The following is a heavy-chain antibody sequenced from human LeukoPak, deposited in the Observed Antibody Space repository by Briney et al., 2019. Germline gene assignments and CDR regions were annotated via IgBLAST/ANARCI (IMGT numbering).Heavy chain of an antibody. D-gene: IGHD5-12*01. J-gene: IGHJ4*02. CDR3: AKDTGYDYFDY. CDR2: ISGSGGRT. Sequence: GGSLRLSCAASGFTFSSYAMSWVRESPGKGLEWVSAISGSGGRTYYADSVKRRFTISSDNSKNTLYLPMNSLRAEDTAVYYCAKDTGYDYFDYWGQGTLVTVSS. V-gene: IGHV3-23*01. CDR1: GFTFSSYA.